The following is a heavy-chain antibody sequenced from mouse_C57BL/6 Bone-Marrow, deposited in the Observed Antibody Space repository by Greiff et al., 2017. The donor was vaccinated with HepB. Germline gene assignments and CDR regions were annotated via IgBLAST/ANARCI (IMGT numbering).Heavy chain of an antibody. V-gene: IGHV1-42*01. D-gene: IGHD1-1*01. Sequence: EVKLVESGPELVKPGASVKISCKASGYSFTGYYMNWVKQSPEKSLEWIGEINPSTGGTTYNQKFKAKATLTVDKSSSTAYMQLKSLTSEDSAVYYCARPLSLLRYPYWYFDVWGTGTTVTVSS. CDR1: GYSFTGYY. CDR2: INPSTGGT. CDR3: ARPLSLLRYPYWYFDV. J-gene: IGHJ1*03.